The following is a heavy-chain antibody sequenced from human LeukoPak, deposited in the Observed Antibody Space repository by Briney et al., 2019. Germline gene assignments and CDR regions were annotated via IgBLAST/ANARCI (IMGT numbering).Heavy chain of an antibody. CDR1: GYTFTNYG. V-gene: IGHV1-18*01. D-gene: IGHD2-2*01. J-gene: IGHJ6*03. Sequence: ASVKVSRKASGYTFTNYGISWVRQAPGQGLEWMGWLSAYNGNTNYAQKVQGRVTMTTDTSTSTAYMELRSLRSDDTAVYYCARVQVVPAANYYMDVWGKGTTVTVSS. CDR3: ARVQVVPAANYYMDV. CDR2: LSAYNGNT.